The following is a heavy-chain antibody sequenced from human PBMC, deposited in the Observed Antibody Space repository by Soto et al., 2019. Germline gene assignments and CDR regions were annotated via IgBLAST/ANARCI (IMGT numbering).Heavy chain of an antibody. CDR3: ARGDIGPTFSRDDAFDI. J-gene: IGHJ3*02. CDR1: GYTFTGYY. CDR2: INPNSGGT. D-gene: IGHD5-12*01. Sequence: ASVRVSCKASGYTFTGYYMHWVRQAPGPGLEWMGWINPNSGGTNYAQKFQGWVTMTRDTSISTAYVELSRLRSDDTAVYYCARGDIGPTFSRDDAFDIGGKGKMV. V-gene: IGHV1-2*04.